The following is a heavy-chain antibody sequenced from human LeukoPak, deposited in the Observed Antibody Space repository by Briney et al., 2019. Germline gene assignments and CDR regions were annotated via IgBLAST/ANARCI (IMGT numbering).Heavy chain of an antibody. CDR2: ISSSGNTI. Sequence: GALRLSCAASGFTFSDYYMRWIRQAPGKGLEWISYISSSGNTIYYADSVKGRFTISRDNAKNSLYLQMNSLRAEDTAVYYCARESRANYYDTSGYYDYWGQGTLVTVSS. CDR3: ARESRANYYDTSGYYDY. D-gene: IGHD3-22*01. J-gene: IGHJ4*02. CDR1: GFTFSDYY. V-gene: IGHV3-11*01.